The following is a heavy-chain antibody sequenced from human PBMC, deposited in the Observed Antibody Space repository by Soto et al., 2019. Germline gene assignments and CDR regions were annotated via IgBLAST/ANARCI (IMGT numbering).Heavy chain of an antibody. CDR2: ISAYNGNT. CDR3: ARDEAGSSGWYRRPKNWFDP. J-gene: IGHJ5*02. CDR1: GYTFTSYG. V-gene: IGHV1-18*01. Sequence: QVQLVQSGAEVKKPGASVKVSCKASGYTFTSYGISWVRQAPGQGLEWMGWISAYNGNTNYAQKLQGRVTITTDTSTSTAYMELRSLRSDDTAVYYCARDEAGSSGWYRRPKNWFDPWGQGTLVTVSS. D-gene: IGHD6-19*01.